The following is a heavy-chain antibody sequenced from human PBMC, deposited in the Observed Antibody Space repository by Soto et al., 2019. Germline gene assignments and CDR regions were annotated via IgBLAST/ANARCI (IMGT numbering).Heavy chain of an antibody. Sequence: SVKVSCKASGGTFSSYALSCVRPAPGQGLEWMGGIIPIFGTANYAQKFQGRVTITADESTSTAYMELSSLRSEDTAVYYCARARADIVVVVAATAHYYYYGMDVWGQGTTVTVSS. CDR3: ARARADIVVVVAATAHYYYYGMDV. CDR2: IIPIFGTA. D-gene: IGHD2-15*01. J-gene: IGHJ6*02. CDR1: GGTFSSYA. V-gene: IGHV1-69*13.